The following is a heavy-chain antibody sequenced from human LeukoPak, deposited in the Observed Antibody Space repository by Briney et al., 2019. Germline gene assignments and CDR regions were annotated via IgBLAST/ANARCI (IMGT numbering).Heavy chain of an antibody. Sequence: PGGCLRLSCVGSGFTFSTYAMSWVRQPAGKGPQWVAGMSGNGGVKYYADFVKGRFAISRDNSKNTLFLQMNTLRAEDTAIYYCAKDPTAVLASFDLWGQGTLVTVSS. CDR2: MSGNGGVK. CDR1: GFTFSTYA. V-gene: IGHV3-23*01. CDR3: AKDPTAVLASFDL. J-gene: IGHJ3*01. D-gene: IGHD2-8*02.